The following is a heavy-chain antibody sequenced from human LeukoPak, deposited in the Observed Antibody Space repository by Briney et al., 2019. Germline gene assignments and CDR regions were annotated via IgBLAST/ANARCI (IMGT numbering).Heavy chain of an antibody. D-gene: IGHD1-26*01. V-gene: IGHV3-43*02. Sequence: SRGSRRLSCAASGFTFGDYDMHWVSQAPGKGLEWVSLIRADGATTRYTDSVKGRFTISRDNSKDSLYLQMNSLRTEDTALYYCARDNTGSYEYWGQGTPVTVSP. CDR1: GFTFGDYD. J-gene: IGHJ4*02. CDR3: ARDNTGSYEY. CDR2: IRADGATT.